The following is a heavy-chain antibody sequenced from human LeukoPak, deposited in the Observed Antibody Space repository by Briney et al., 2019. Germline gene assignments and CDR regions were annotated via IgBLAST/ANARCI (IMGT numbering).Heavy chain of an antibody. Sequence: GGSLRLSCAASGFTFSSYAMSWVRQAPGKGLEWVSAISGSGGSTYYADSVKGRFTISRDNSKNTLYLQMNSLRAEDTAVYYCAKDGATGTWVYYYHGMDVWGKGTTVTVSS. V-gene: IGHV3-23*01. CDR2: ISGSGGST. CDR1: GFTFSSYA. D-gene: IGHD1-1*01. CDR3: AKDGATGTWVYYYHGMDV. J-gene: IGHJ6*04.